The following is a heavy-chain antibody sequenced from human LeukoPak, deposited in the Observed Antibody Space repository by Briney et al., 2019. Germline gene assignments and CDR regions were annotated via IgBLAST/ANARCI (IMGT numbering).Heavy chain of an antibody. CDR1: GYTFTSYD. V-gene: IGHV1-8*01. CDR2: VNPNSGNT. CDR3: ARDGGYGDQYYFDY. D-gene: IGHD5-12*01. Sequence: ASVKVSCKASGYTFTSYDINWVRQATGQGLEWMGWVNPNSGNTGYAQKFQGRVTMTRNTSISTAYMELSSLRSEDTAVYYCARDGGYGDQYYFDYWGQGTLVTVSS. J-gene: IGHJ4*02.